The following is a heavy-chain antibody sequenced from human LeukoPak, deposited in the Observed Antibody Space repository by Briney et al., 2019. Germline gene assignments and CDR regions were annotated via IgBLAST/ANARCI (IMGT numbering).Heavy chain of an antibody. V-gene: IGHV3-48*01. Sequence: GGSLRLSCAASGFTFSTYSMTWVRQAPGKGLEWISFISGDTTTIYHADSVKGRFTISRDNSKNTLYLQMNSLRAEDTAVYYCARDTRIEWLRFLDYWGQGILVTVSS. CDR3: ARDTRIEWLRFLDY. J-gene: IGHJ4*02. CDR1: GFTFSTYS. D-gene: IGHD5-12*01. CDR2: ISGDTTTI.